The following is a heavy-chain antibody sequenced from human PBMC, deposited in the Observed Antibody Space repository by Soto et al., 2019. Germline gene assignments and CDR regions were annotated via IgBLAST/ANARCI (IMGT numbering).Heavy chain of an antibody. J-gene: IGHJ3*02. CDR2: IYSAGST. D-gene: IGHD3-16*01. V-gene: IGHV4-4*07. CDR1: VGPSRVSS. CDR3: VRGDVFDI. Sequence: QLQLQESGPGLGKLWRPFSPIGTAPVGPSRVSSGTGVGRPAGKGIEGIGRIYSAGSTNYNPSLKSRVTMSVDTSQNQFSLKLTSVTAADTAMYYCVRGDVFDIWGRGTMVTVSS.